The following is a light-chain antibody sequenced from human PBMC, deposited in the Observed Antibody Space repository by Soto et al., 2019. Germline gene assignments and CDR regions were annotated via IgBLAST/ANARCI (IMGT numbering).Light chain of an antibody. CDR2: EGF. CDR3: CSHAGRNTYV. CDR1: SSDVGSDNV. J-gene: IGLJ1*01. Sequence: QSVLTQPASVSGSPGQSITISCTGTSSDVGSDNVVSWYQHYPGKAPQLIIYEGFKRPSGVSSRFSGSKSGNTASLTISGLQAEDEAEYYCCSHAGRNTYVFGTGTKVTVL. V-gene: IGLV2-23*01.